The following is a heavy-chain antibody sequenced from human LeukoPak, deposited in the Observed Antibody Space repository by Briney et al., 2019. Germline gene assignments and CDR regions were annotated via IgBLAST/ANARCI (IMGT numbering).Heavy chain of an antibody. Sequence: GRSLRLSCAASGFTFDDYAMHWVRQAPGKGLEWVSGISWNSGSIGYADSVKGRFTISRDNAKNSLYLQMNSLRAEDTAVYYCARVSSTYGSGTETGSYWGQGTLVTVSS. D-gene: IGHD3-10*01. CDR1: GFTFDDYA. CDR3: ARVSSTYGSGTETGSY. CDR2: ISWNSGSI. V-gene: IGHV3-9*01. J-gene: IGHJ4*02.